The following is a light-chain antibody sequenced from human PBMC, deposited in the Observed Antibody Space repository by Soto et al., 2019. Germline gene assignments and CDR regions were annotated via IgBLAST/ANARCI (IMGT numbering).Light chain of an antibody. V-gene: IGKV1-9*01. CDR1: QNISSY. CDR3: QQLNSYLFT. CDR2: AAS. Sequence: DIQMTQSHSSLSASVGDRVTITCRTSQNISSYLAWYQQKPGKAPKLLIYAASTLQSGVPSRFSGSGSGTEFTLTISSLQPEDFATYYCQQLNSYLFTFGGGTKVDIK. J-gene: IGKJ4*01.